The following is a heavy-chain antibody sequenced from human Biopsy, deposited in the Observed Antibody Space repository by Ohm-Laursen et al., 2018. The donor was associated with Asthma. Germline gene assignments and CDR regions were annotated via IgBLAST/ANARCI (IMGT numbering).Heavy chain of an antibody. CDR3: ARKAGSCISRTCYSLDF. V-gene: IGHV1-69*01. CDR1: GGTFNTYV. Sequence: SSVKVSCKSLGGTFNTYVIGWVRQAPGQGLEWMGGINSVFGTTNYPQKFQDRVTITADDSTSTVYVELSSRRSEDTAVYYCARKAGSCISRTCYSLDFWGQGTLVTVSS. D-gene: IGHD2-2*01. CDR2: INSVFGTT. J-gene: IGHJ4*02.